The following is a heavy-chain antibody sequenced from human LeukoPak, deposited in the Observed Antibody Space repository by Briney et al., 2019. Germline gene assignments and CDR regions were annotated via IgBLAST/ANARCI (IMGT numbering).Heavy chain of an antibody. CDR2: ISSSGSTI. Sequence: AGGSLRLSCAASGFTFSRYEMNWVRQAPGKGREWVLYISSSGSTIYYADSVKGRFTISRDNAKNSLYLQMNSLRAEDTAVYYCARDLGYCSSTSCYLRPFCYFDYWGQGTLVTVSS. J-gene: IGHJ4*02. V-gene: IGHV3-48*03. D-gene: IGHD2-2*01. CDR3: ARDLGYCSSTSCYLRPFCYFDY. CDR1: GFTFSRYE.